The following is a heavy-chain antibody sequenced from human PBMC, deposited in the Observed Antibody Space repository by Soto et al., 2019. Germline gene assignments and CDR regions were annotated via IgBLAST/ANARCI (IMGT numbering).Heavy chain of an antibody. Sequence: SEILSLTCSVSGYSVSSSDYYWAWIRQPPWKGLEWIGSMFYSGLTYYNPSLKSRVTLSVETSKNHFSVRLNSVTAADTAVYYCARGWYYYDSSGPWAFDIWGQGTMVT. D-gene: IGHD3-22*01. J-gene: IGHJ3*02. V-gene: IGHV4-39*02. CDR1: GYSVSSSDYY. CDR3: ARGWYYYDSSGPWAFDI. CDR2: MFYSGLT.